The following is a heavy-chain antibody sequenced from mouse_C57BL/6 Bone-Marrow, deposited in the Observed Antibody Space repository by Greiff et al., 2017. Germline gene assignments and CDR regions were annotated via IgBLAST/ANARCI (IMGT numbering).Heavy chain of an antibody. D-gene: IGHD2-5*01. Sequence: EVQRVESGGGLVQPKGSLKLSCAASGFTFNTYAMHWVRQAPGKGLEWVARIRSKSSNYATYYADSVKDRFTISRDDSQNMLYLQMNNLKTEDTAMYYCVREWAYYSNYGFAYWGQGTLVTVSA. V-gene: IGHV10-3*01. CDR3: VREWAYYSNYGFAY. J-gene: IGHJ3*01. CDR1: GFTFNTYA. CDR2: IRSKSSNYAT.